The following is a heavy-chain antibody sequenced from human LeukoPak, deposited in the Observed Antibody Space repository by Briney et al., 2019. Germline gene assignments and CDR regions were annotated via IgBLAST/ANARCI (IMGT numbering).Heavy chain of an antibody. J-gene: IGHJ4*02. V-gene: IGHV1-69*05. CDR3: ARARSYCSGGSCVIGEWGY. D-gene: IGHD2-15*01. Sequence: ASVKVSCKASGGTFSSYAISWVRQAPGQGLEWMGRIIPIFGTANYAQKFQGRVTITTDESTSTAYMELSSQRSEDTAVYYCARARSYCSGGSCVIGEWGYWGQGTLVTVSS. CDR1: GGTFSSYA. CDR2: IIPIFGTA.